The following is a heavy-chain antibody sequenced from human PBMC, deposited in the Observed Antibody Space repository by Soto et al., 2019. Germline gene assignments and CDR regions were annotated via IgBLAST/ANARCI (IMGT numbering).Heavy chain of an antibody. J-gene: IGHJ6*02. Sequence: QVQLQESGPGLVKPSQTLSLTCTVSGGSISSGGYYWSWIRQHPGKGLEWIRYIYYSGSTYYNPSLKSRVTISVDTSKNQLSLKLSSVTAADTAVYYCARDPNYYGSGRYAAGGMDVWGQGTTVTVSS. D-gene: IGHD3-10*01. V-gene: IGHV4-31*03. CDR2: IYYSGST. CDR1: GGSISSGGYY. CDR3: ARDPNYYGSGRYAAGGMDV.